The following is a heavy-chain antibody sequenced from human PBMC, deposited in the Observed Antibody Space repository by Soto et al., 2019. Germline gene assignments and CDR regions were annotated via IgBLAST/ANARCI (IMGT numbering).Heavy chain of an antibody. V-gene: IGHV1-3*01. D-gene: IGHD2-21*02. CDR3: ARVPVTAYYYCMDG. CDR1: GYTFTSYA. Sequence: QVQLVQSGAEVKKPGASVKVSCKASGYTFTSYAMHWVRQAPGQRLEWMGWINAGNGNTQYSQKFQGRVTITRDTSASTAYMELSSLRSEDTAVYYCARVPVTAYYYCMDGWGQGTTVTVSS. J-gene: IGHJ6*02. CDR2: INAGNGNT.